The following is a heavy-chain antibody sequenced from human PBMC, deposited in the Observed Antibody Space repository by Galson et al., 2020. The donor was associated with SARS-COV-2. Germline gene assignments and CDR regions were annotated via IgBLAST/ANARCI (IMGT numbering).Heavy chain of an antibody. Sequence: SGPTLVKPTQTLTLTCTFSGFSLSTSGMCVSWIRQPPGKALEWLALIDWDDDKYYSTSLKTRLTISKDTSKNQVVLTMTNMDPVDTATYYCARIRGPFGSGLEYGMDVWGQGTTVTVSS. J-gene: IGHJ6*02. V-gene: IGHV2-70*01. CDR3: ARIRGPFGSGLEYGMDV. CDR1: GFSLSTSGMC. CDR2: IDWDDDK. D-gene: IGHD3-10*01.